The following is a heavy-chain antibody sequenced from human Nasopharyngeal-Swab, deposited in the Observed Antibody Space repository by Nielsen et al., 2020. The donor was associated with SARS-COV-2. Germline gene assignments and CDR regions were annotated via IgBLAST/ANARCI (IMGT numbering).Heavy chain of an antibody. Sequence: SETLSLTCSVSDDSLRRGGFYWTWIRQPAGRGREVIGRTSIRGTTNYSPPFKNRVTMSLDTSKKQFFLRLASVSAADTAIYSCARGRPGTYYTYYYGLDVWGQGTTVTVSS. J-gene: IGHJ6*02. CDR3: ARGRPGTYYTYYYGLDV. CDR1: DDSLRRGGFY. CDR2: TSIRGTT. D-gene: IGHD1-26*01. V-gene: IGHV4-61*02.